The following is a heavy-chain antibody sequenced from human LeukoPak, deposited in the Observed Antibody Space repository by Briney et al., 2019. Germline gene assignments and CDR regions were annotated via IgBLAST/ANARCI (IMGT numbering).Heavy chain of an antibody. CDR3: ARAGGSDAFDI. J-gene: IGHJ3*02. CDR2: ISYDGSNK. V-gene: IGHV3-30*04. D-gene: IGHD3-16*01. CDR1: GFTFSSYA. Sequence: GRSLRLSCAASGFTFSSYAMHWVRQAPGKGLEWVAVISYDGSNKYYADSVKGRFTISRDNSKNTLYLQMNSLRAEDTAVYYCARAGGSDAFDIWGQGTTVTVSS.